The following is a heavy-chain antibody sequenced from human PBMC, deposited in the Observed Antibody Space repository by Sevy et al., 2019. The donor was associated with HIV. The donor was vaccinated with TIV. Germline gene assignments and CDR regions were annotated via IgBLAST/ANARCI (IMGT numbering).Heavy chain of an antibody. V-gene: IGHV3-33*08. J-gene: IGHJ4*02. CDR3: ARDGGDCNNGVCYYFDY. D-gene: IGHD2-8*01. Sequence: GGSLRLSCAASGFTFRSYAMYWVRQAPGKGLEWVAVIWYDGSKKYYADSVKGRFTISTDNSKNTLYLQMNSLRAEDTAVYYCARDGGDCNNGVCYYFDYWGQGTLVTVSS. CDR1: GFTFRSYA. CDR2: IWYDGSKK.